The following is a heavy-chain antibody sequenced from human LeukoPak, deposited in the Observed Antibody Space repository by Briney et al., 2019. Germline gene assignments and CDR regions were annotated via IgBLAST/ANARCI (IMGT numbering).Heavy chain of an antibody. CDR1: GYTFSGYY. Sequence: WASVKVSCKASGYTFSGYYIHWVRQAPGQGLEWMGWINPNSGDTNYAQNFQGRVTMTRDTSISSAYMELSRLRSDDTAVYYCARVASRGDNFDYWGQGTLVTVSS. J-gene: IGHJ4*02. CDR2: INPNSGDT. CDR3: ARVASRGDNFDY. D-gene: IGHD3-16*01. V-gene: IGHV1-2*02.